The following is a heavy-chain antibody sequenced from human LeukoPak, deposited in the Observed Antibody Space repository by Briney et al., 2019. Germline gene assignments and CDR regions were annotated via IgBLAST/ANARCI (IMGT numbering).Heavy chain of an antibody. CDR3: AGVDTVLVGWFDP. D-gene: IGHD5-18*01. J-gene: IGHJ5*02. CDR1: GGSFSGYY. CDR2: INHSGST. Sequence: SETLSLTCAVYGGSFSGYYWSWIRQPPGKGLEWIGEINHSGSTNYNPSLKSRVTISVDTSKNQFSLKLSSVTAADTAVYYCAGVDTVLVGWFDPWGQGTLVTVSS. V-gene: IGHV4-34*01.